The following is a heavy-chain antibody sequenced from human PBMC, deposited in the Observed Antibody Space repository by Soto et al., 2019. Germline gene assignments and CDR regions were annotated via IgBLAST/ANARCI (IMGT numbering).Heavy chain of an antibody. V-gene: IGHV3-33*01. CDR3: ARDSPAAQGWFDP. D-gene: IGHD6-13*01. CDR2: IWYDGSNK. J-gene: IGHJ5*02. Sequence: GGSLRLSCAASGFTFSGYGMHWVRQAPGKGLEWVALIWYDGSNKFYADSVKGRFTISRDNSKNTLYLQMNSLRAEDTAVYYCARDSPAAQGWFDPWGQGTLVTVSS. CDR1: GFTFSGYG.